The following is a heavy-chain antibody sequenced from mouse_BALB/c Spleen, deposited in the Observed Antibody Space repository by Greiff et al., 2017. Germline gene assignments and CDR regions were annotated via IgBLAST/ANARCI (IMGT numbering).Heavy chain of an antibody. J-gene: IGHJ4*01. CDR1: GYTFTDYW. Sequence: QVHVKQPGAELVMPGASVKMSCKASGYTFTDYWMHWVKQRPGQGLEWIGAIDTSDSYTSYNQKFKGKATLTVDESSSTAYMQLSSLTSEDSAVYYCARGNNYYAMDYWGQGTSVTVSS. V-gene: IGHV1-69*01. CDR3: ARGNNYYAMDY. CDR2: IDTSDSYT.